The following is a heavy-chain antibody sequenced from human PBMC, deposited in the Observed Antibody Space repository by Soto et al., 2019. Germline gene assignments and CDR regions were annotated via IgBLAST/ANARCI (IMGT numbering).Heavy chain of an antibody. Sequence: QVQLVESGGGVVQPGRSLRLSCAASGFTFSTYGMHWVRQAPGKGLEWVALISYDGSDKYYADSVKGRFITSRDNSKNTLYLEMNSLRAEDTAVYYCAKGNRDGNFDYWGQGTLVTVSS. CDR3: AKGNRDGNFDY. D-gene: IGHD1-1*01. CDR2: ISYDGSDK. CDR1: GFTFSTYG. V-gene: IGHV3-30*18. J-gene: IGHJ4*02.